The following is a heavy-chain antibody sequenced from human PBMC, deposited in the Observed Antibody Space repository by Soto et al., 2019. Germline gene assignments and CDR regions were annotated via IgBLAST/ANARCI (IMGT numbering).Heavy chain of an antibody. CDR2: INTGNGNT. CDR3: ASSYSNYALIDYYYYGMDV. CDR1: GYTFTSYA. Sequence: ASVKVSCKASGYTFTSYAMHWVRQAPGQRLEWMGWINTGNGNTKYSQKFQGRVTITRDTSASTAYMELSSLRSEDTAVYYCASSYSNYALIDYYYYGMDVWGQGTTVTVS. J-gene: IGHJ6*02. V-gene: IGHV1-3*04. D-gene: IGHD4-4*01.